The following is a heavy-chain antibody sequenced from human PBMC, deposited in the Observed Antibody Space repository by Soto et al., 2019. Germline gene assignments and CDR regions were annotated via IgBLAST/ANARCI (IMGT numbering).Heavy chain of an antibody. CDR1: GYTFSDYY. Sequence: GASVKVSCKASGYTFSDYYMHWVRQAPGQGLEWVGVISPSGVTTGYAQKLQGRITMTRDPSTSTVYMELSSLRSEDTAVYYCANGLSSSGYYSPWGQGTLVTVSS. J-gene: IGHJ4*02. V-gene: IGHV1-46*04. CDR3: ANGLSSSGYYSP. CDR2: ISPSGVTT. D-gene: IGHD3-22*01.